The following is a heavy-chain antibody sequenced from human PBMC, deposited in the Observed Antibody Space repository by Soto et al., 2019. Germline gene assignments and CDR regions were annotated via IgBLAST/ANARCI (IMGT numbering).Heavy chain of an antibody. CDR2: IYYSGST. J-gene: IGHJ6*02. V-gene: IGHV4-30-4*01. D-gene: IGHD1-1*01. CDR3: ARDILERGYGMDV. CDR1: GGSISSGDYY. Sequence: SETLSLTCTVSGGSISSGDYYWSWIRQPPGKGLEWIGYIYYSGSTYYNPSLKSRVTISVDTSKNQFALKLSSVTAADTAVYYCARDILERGYGMDVRGQATTVTVSS.